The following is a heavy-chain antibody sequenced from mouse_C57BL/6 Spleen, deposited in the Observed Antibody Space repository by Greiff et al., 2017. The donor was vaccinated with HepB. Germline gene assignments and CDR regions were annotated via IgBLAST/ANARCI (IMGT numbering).Heavy chain of an antibody. V-gene: IGHV6-3*01. Sequence: EVQLQESGGGLVQPGGSMKLSCVASGFTFSNYWMNWVRQSPEKGLEWVAQIRLKSDNYATHYAESVIGRFTISRDDSKSSVYLQMNNLRAEDTGIYYCTRAGTCPFDYWGQGTTLTVSS. CDR1: GFTFSNYW. CDR3: TRAGTCPFDY. CDR2: IRLKSDNYAT. D-gene: IGHD4-1*01. J-gene: IGHJ2*01.